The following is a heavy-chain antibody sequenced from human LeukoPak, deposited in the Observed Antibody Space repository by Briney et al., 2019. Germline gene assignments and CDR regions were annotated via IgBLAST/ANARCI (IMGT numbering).Heavy chain of an antibody. CDR1: GFTFSSYA. CDR3: AKVPHSWGLFDS. V-gene: IGHV3-30-3*01. J-gene: IGHJ4*02. CDR2: ISYDGSNK. D-gene: IGHD3-16*01. Sequence: GRSLRLSCAASGFTFSSYAMHWVRQAPGKGLEWVAVISYDGSNKYYADSVKGRFTVSRGNPKNTLYLQMDSLRTEDTAVYYCAKVPHSWGLFDSWGQGTLVTVSS.